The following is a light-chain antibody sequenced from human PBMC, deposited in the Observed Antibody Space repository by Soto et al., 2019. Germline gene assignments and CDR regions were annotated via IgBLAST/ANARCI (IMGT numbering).Light chain of an antibody. J-gene: IGLJ2*01. CDR1: SSNIGSNT. CDR2: NNN. CDR3: AAWDDSLTGPV. V-gene: IGLV1-44*01. Sequence: QPVLTQPPSASGTPGQRVTISCSGSSSNIGSNTVNWYQQLPGTAPKLLIYNNNQRPSGVPDRFSGSKSGTSASLAISGLQSEDEADYYCAAWDDSLTGPVFGGGTQLTVL.